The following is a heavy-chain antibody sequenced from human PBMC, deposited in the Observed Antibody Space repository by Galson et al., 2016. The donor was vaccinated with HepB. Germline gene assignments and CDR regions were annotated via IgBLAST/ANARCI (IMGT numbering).Heavy chain of an antibody. CDR3: VRNSAAVGH. V-gene: IGHV3-48*01. Sequence: SLRLSCAASGFTFNNYDMHWFRQAPGKGLEWVSYITRSGGTTLYADSVKGRFTISRDNAKNSLFLQLNSLRPEDTAVYFCVRNSAAVGHWGQGTLVTVSS. CDR1: GFTFNNYD. J-gene: IGHJ4*02. D-gene: IGHD4-23*01. CDR2: ITRSGGTT.